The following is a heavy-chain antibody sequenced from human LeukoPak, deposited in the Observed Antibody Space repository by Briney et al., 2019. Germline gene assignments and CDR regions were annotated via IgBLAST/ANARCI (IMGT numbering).Heavy chain of an antibody. CDR3: ASSQVWDWLLPKHAPFYFDY. V-gene: IGHV4-34*01. J-gene: IGHJ4*02. CDR1: GGSFSGYY. D-gene: IGHD3/OR15-3a*01. Sequence: SETLSLTCAVYGGSFSGYYWSWIRQPPGKGLEWIGEINHSGSTNYNPSLKSRVTISVDTSKNQFSLKLSSVTAADTAAYYCASSQVWDWLLPKHAPFYFDYWGQGPWSPSPQ. CDR2: INHSGST.